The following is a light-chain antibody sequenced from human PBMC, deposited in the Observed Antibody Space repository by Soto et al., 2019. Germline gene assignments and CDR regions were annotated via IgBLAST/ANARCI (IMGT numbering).Light chain of an antibody. V-gene: IGKV3-11*01. CDR2: DAF. CDR3: QHRSSWPT. J-gene: IGKJ2*01. CDR1: QSVSSN. Sequence: EIVLTQSPATLSLSPGERATLSCRASQSVSSNLAWYQQKLGQAPRLLIYDAFNRATGIPARFSGSGSGTDFTHTSSNLEPEDFAVYDCQHRSSWPTFGQGTKLEIK.